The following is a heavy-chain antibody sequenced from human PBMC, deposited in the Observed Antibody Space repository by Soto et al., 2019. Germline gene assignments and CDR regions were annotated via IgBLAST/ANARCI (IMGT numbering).Heavy chain of an antibody. CDR1: GASIRSSGFH. D-gene: IGHD4-17*01. CDR2: VFYSVSA. Sequence: QLQLQESGPGLVRPSETLSLTCSVYGASIRSSGFHWVWIRHPPRKGLECIGTVFYSVSANYNLALKSRVTITLDTSKNQFSLKLTSVTAADTAVYYCATAMGCDSGGYFHHWGQGTLVTVSS. CDR3: ATAMGCDSGGYFHH. J-gene: IGHJ1*01. V-gene: IGHV4-39*01.